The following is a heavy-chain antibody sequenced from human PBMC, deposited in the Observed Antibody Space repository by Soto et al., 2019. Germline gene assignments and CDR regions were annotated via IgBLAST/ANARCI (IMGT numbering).Heavy chain of an antibody. Sequence: PSETLSLTCTVSGGSISSSSYYWGWIRQPPGKGLEWIGSIYYSGSTYYNPSLKSRVTISVDTSKNQFSLKLSSVTAADTAVYYCAVAARLVWFDPWGQGTLVTVPQ. CDR1: GGSISSSSYY. J-gene: IGHJ5*02. CDR2: IYYSGST. CDR3: AVAARLVWFDP. D-gene: IGHD6-6*01. V-gene: IGHV4-39*01.